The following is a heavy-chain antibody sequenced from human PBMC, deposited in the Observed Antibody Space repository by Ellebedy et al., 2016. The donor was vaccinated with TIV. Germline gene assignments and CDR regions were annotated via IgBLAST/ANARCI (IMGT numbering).Heavy chain of an antibody. CDR2: IWYDESNE. J-gene: IGHJ4*02. Sequence: GESLKISCAASGFTFSSYGMHWVRQAPGKGLEWVAVIWYDESNEYYADSVKGRFTISRDNDRDTLYLEMNSLRGEDTAMYYCARETPGLFGPDYWGQGTLATVSS. V-gene: IGHV3-33*01. D-gene: IGHD3-16*01. CDR3: ARETPGLFGPDY. CDR1: GFTFSSYG.